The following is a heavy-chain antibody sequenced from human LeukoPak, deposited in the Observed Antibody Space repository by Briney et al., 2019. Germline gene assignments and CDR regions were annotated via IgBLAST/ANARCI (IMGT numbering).Heavy chain of an antibody. D-gene: IGHD2-15*01. CDR1: GYSITNYW. V-gene: IGHV5-51*01. Sequence: GESLKISCKGSGYSITNYWIGWVRQMPGKGREWMGIIYPADSDIRYSPSFQGQVTISADKSISTAYLQWSSLKASDTAMYYCARQEYCSGGSCYTWFDPWGQGTLVTVSS. CDR3: ARQEYCSGGSCYTWFDP. J-gene: IGHJ5*02. CDR2: IYPADSDI.